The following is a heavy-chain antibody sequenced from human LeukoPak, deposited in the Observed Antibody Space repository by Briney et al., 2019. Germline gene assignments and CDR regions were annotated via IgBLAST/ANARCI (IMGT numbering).Heavy chain of an antibody. Sequence: PGGSLRLSCAASGFTFSSYWMSWVRQAPGKGLEWVANVKQDGSEKYYVDSVKGRFTISRDNAKNSLYLQMNSLRAEDTAVYYCARDTASWLVSEYFDLWGRGTLVTVSS. CDR1: GFTFSSYW. V-gene: IGHV3-7*01. J-gene: IGHJ2*01. CDR2: VKQDGSEK. D-gene: IGHD6-19*01. CDR3: ARDTASWLVSEYFDL.